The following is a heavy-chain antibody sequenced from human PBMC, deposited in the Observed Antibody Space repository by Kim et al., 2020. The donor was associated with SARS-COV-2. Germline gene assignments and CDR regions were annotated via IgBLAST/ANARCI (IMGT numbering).Heavy chain of an antibody. V-gene: IGHV4-31*03. CDR2: IYYSGST. CDR1: DGSISSGGYY. D-gene: IGHD3-3*01. Sequence: SEALSLTCTVSDGSISSGGYYWSWIRQHPGKGLEWIGYIYYSGSTYYNPSLKSRVTISVDTSKNQFSLKLSSVTAADTAVYYCARETGSGEFYFDYWGQGTLVTVSS. J-gene: IGHJ4*02. CDR3: ARETGSGEFYFDY.